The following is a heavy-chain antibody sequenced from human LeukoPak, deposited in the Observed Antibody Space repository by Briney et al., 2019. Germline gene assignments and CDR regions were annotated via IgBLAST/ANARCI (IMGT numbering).Heavy chain of an antibody. Sequence: PGGSLRLSCAASGFTFSSYAMSWVRQAPGKGLEWVSAISGSGGSTYYADSVKGRFTISRDNSKNTLYLQMNSLRAEDTAVYYCAKDRGDYYDSSGYDGDAFDIWGQGTMVTVSS. D-gene: IGHD3-22*01. CDR1: GFTFSSYA. J-gene: IGHJ3*02. V-gene: IGHV3-23*01. CDR3: AKDRGDYYDSSGYDGDAFDI. CDR2: ISGSGGST.